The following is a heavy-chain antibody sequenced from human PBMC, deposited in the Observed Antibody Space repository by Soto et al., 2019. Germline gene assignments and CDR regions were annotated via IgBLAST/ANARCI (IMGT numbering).Heavy chain of an antibody. V-gene: IGHV4-39*01. D-gene: IGHD6-13*01. Sequence: SETLSLTCSVSGGSISSISYYWVWIRQPPGKGLEWIGSIYYSGSTYYNPSLKSRVTISVDTSKNQFSLKLSSVTAADTAVYYFARHIIAGIVAAGGHLAYWGERTLVTVCS. CDR3: ARHIIAGIVAAGGHLAY. CDR1: GGSISSISYY. J-gene: IGHJ4*02. CDR2: IYYSGST.